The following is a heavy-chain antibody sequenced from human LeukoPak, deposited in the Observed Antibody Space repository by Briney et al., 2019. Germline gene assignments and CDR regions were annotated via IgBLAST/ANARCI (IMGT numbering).Heavy chain of an antibody. Sequence: PGGSLRLSCAASGFTFTSYAMRWVRQAPGKGLEWVSAISGSGGSTYYADSVKGRFTTSRDNPKNTLFLQMNGLRAEDTAVYYCAKERDAKGYFDYWGQGTLVTVSS. CDR3: AKERDAKGYFDY. CDR1: GFTFTSYA. J-gene: IGHJ4*02. CDR2: ISGSGGST. V-gene: IGHV3-23*01.